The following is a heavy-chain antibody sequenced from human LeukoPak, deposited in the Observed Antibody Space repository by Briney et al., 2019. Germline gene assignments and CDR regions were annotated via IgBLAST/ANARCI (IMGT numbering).Heavy chain of an antibody. Sequence: GGSLRLSCAASGFTFSSYWRHWVRQAPGKGLVWVSRINSDGSSTSYADSVKGRFTISRDNAKNTLYLQMNSLRAEDTAVYYCARVRYCSSTSCYNWFDPWGQGTLVTVSS. J-gene: IGHJ5*02. CDR3: ARVRYCSSTSCYNWFDP. CDR1: GFTFSSYW. V-gene: IGHV3-74*01. D-gene: IGHD2-2*01. CDR2: INSDGSST.